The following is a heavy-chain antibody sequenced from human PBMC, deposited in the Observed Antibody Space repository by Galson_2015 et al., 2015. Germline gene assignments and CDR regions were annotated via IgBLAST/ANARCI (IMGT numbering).Heavy chain of an antibody. Sequence: SLRLSCAASGFTFSSYGMHWVRQAQGKGLEWVAVIWYDGSNKYYTDSVKGRFTISRDNSKKTLYLQMNSLRAEDTAVYYCARDESMSAAGTDYWGQGTLVTVSS. J-gene: IGHJ4*02. CDR1: GFTFSSYG. CDR3: ARDESMSAAGTDY. CDR2: IWYDGSNK. V-gene: IGHV3-33*01. D-gene: IGHD6-13*01.